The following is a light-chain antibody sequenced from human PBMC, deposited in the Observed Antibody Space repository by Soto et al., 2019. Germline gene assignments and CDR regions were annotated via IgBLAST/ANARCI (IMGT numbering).Light chain of an antibody. CDR2: EVT. CDR3: SSYAGTNKYII. J-gene: IGLJ2*01. Sequence: QSVLTQPPSASGSPGQSVTISCTGTSSDVGAYNFVSWYQQHPGKAPKLMTSEVTKRPSGVPDRFSGSKSGNTASLTVSGLQAEDEADYYCSSYAGTNKYIIFGGGTKLTVL. CDR1: SSDVGAYNF. V-gene: IGLV2-8*01.